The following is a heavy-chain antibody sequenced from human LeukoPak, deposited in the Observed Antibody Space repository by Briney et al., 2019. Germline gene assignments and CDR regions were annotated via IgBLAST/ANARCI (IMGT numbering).Heavy chain of an antibody. V-gene: IGHV5-51*01. CDR2: IYPGDSDT. J-gene: IGHJ6*03. Sequence: GESLKISCKGSGYSFTSYWIGWVRQMPGKGQEWMGIIYPGDSDTRYSPSFQGQVTISADKSISTAYLQWSSLKASDTAMYYCARLIYGGNSGYYYMDVWGKGTTVTVSS. CDR3: ARLIYGGNSGYYYMDV. CDR1: GYSFTSYW. D-gene: IGHD4-23*01.